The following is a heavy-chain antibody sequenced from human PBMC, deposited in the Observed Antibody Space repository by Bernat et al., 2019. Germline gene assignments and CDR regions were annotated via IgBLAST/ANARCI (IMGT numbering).Heavy chain of an antibody. CDR2: ISYDGSNK. J-gene: IGHJ4*02. D-gene: IGHD1-14*01. CDR1: GFTFSSYG. CDR3: AKSISGGTSYPLDY. V-gene: IGHV3-30*18. Sequence: QVQLVESGGGVVQPGRSLRISCAASGFTFSSYGMHWVRQAPGKGLEWVAVISYDGSNKYYVDSVKGRFTISRDNSKNTLYLQMNSLRVEDSTLYDCAKSISGGTSYPLDYWGQETPVTVSS.